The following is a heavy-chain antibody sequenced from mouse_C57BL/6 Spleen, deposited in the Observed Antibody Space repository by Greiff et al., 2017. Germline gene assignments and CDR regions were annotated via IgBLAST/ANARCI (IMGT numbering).Heavy chain of an antibody. CDR3: ARGPNYYGSSYRDY. CDR2: IDPSDSYT. J-gene: IGHJ2*01. CDR1: GYTFTSYW. D-gene: IGHD1-1*01. Sequence: QVQLQQPGAELVRPGTSVKLSCKASGYTFTSYWMHWVKQRPGQGLEWIGVIDPSDSYTNYNQKFKGKATLTVDTSSSTAYMQLSSLTSEDSAVYYCARGPNYYGSSYRDYWGQGTTLTVSS. V-gene: IGHV1-59*01.